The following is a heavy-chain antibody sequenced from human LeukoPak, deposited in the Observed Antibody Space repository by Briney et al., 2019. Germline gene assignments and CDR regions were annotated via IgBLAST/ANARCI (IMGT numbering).Heavy chain of an antibody. CDR1: GFTVSSNY. D-gene: IGHD3-3*01. Sequence: PGGSLRLSCAASGFTVSSNYMCWVRQAPGKGLEWVSAISGSGINIHYADSVKGRFTISRDNSRNTAYLQMNSLRVEDTAIFYCAKDGGFWSGYYPSWGQGTLVTVSS. V-gene: IGHV3-23*01. CDR3: AKDGGFWSGYYPS. J-gene: IGHJ5*02. CDR2: ISGSGINI.